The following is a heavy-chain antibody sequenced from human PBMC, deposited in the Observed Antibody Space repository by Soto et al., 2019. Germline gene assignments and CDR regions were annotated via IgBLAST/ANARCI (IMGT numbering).Heavy chain of an antibody. D-gene: IGHD5-12*01. CDR3: ARDIVATIDYYYYMDV. CDR2: IWYDGSNK. CDR1: GVTFSSYG. Sequence: GGSRRLSCAASGVTFSSYGMHWVRQAPGKGLEWVAVIWYDGSNKYYADSVKGRFTISRDNSKNTLYLQMNSLRAEDTAVYYCARDIVATIDYYYYMDVWGKGTTVTVSS. V-gene: IGHV3-33*01. J-gene: IGHJ6*03.